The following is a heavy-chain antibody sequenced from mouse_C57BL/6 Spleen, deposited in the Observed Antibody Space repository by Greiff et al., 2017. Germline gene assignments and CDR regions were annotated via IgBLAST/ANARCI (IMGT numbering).Heavy chain of an antibody. J-gene: IGHJ1*03. CDR2: ISPGSGST. D-gene: IGHD1-1*01. Sequence: VQLQQPGAELVKPGASVKMSCKASGYTFTSYWITWVKQRPGQGLEWIGDISPGSGSTNYNEKFKSKATLTVDTSSSTAYMQLSSLTSEDSAVYYCASWDTTVVANWYFDVWGTGTTVTVSS. V-gene: IGHV1-55*01. CDR3: ASWDTTVVANWYFDV. CDR1: GYTFTSYW.